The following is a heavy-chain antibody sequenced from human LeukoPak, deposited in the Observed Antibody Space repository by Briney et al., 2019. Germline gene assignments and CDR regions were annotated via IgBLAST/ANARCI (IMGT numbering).Heavy chain of an antibody. CDR1: GGSISSYY. CDR2: IYYSGST. V-gene: IGHV4-59*01. Sequence: SETLSLTCTVSGGSISSYYWSWIRQPPGKGLEWIGYIYYSGSTNYNPSLKSRVTISVDASKNQLSLKLSSVTAADTAVYYCARVLAGSVSGSYEYYFDYWGQGTLVTVSS. CDR3: ARVLAGSVSGSYEYYFDY. J-gene: IGHJ4*02. D-gene: IGHD3-10*01.